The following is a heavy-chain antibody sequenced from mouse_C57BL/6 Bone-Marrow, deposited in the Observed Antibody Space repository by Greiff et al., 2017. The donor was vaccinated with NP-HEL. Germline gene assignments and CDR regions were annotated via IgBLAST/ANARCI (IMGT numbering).Heavy chain of an antibody. CDR1: GYTFTSYW. J-gene: IGHJ1*03. D-gene: IGHD2-5*01. V-gene: IGHV1-55*01. CDR2: IYPGSGST. CDR3: ARAWYSNYVNRYFDV. Sequence: QVQLKQPGAELVKPGASVKMSCKASGYTFTSYWITWVKQRPGQGLEWIGDIYPGSGSTNYNEKFKRKATLTVDTSSSTAYMQISSLTSEDSAVYYCARAWYSNYVNRYFDVWGTGTTVTVSS.